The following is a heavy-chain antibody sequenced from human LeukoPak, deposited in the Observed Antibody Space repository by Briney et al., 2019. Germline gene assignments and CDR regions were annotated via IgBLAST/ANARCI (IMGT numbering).Heavy chain of an antibody. CDR1: GFTSSSYD. CDR2: ISSSGNTM. D-gene: IGHD2-15*01. J-gene: IGHJ4*02. CDR3: ATTSDGYYSDF. V-gene: IGHV3-48*03. Sequence: GGSLRPSCAASGFTSSSYDMNGARQPPGKGLQWVSYISSSGNTMYYAASVKGRFTISRDNAQNSVYMQMNSLRAEDTADYYCATTSDGYYSDFWGQGTLVTVSS.